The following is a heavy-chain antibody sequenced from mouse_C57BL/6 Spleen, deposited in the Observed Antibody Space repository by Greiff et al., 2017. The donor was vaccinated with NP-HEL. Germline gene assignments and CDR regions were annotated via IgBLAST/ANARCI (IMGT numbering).Heavy chain of an antibody. V-gene: IGHV1-81*01. CDR2: IYPRSGNT. J-gene: IGHJ2*01. Sequence: VMLVESGAELARPGASVKLSCKASGYTFTSYGISWVKQRTGQGLEWIGEIYPRSGNTYYNEKFKGRATLTADKSSSTAYMELRSLTSEDSAVYFCARSDGSSSLDYWGQGTTLTVSS. D-gene: IGHD1-1*01. CDR3: ARSDGSSSLDY. CDR1: GYTFTSYG.